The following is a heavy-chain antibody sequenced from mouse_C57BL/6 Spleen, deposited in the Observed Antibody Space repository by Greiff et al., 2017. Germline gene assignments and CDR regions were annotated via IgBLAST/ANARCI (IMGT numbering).Heavy chain of an antibody. CDR3: VSQRARATFAY. V-gene: IGHV10-1*01. Sequence: EVQLVESGGGLVQPKGSLKLSCAASGFSFNTYAMNWVRQAPGKGLEWVARIRSKSNNYAKSYAHSVKDRFTISRDDSESMLYLQMNNLKTEDTAMYYCVSQRARATFAYWGQGTLLTVSA. D-gene: IGHD3-1*01. J-gene: IGHJ3*01. CDR2: IRSKSNNYAK. CDR1: GFSFNTYA.